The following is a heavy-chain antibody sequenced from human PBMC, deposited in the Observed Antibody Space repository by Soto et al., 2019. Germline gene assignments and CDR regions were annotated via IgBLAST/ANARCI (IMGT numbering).Heavy chain of an antibody. Sequence: QVELMQSGPEVKRPGTSVKVSCKASGYTFITSGINWVRQTPGQPLEWVGWISPANGDKKYAQKFKDRVILTPETSTDTVNMELTNLRSDDTAVYFCARGLYFATTHRQWWYFDFWGRGTPVTVSS. J-gene: IGHJ2*01. CDR2: ISPANGDK. V-gene: IGHV1-18*01. CDR1: GYTFITSG. CDR3: ARGLYFATTHRQWWYFDF. D-gene: IGHD1-1*01.